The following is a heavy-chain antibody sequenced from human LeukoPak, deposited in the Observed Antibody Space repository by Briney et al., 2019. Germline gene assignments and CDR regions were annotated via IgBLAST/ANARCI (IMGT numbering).Heavy chain of an antibody. CDR3: ASGGSPYYYDSSGYYPRPFDP. Sequence: PSETLSLTCTVSGGSISSSSYYWGWIRQPPGKGLEWIGSIYYSGSTYYNPSLESRVTISVDTSKNQFSLKLSSVTAADTAVYYCASGGSPYYYDSSGYYPRPFDPWGQGTLVTVSS. J-gene: IGHJ5*02. V-gene: IGHV4-39*01. CDR1: GGSISSSSYY. CDR2: IYYSGST. D-gene: IGHD3-22*01.